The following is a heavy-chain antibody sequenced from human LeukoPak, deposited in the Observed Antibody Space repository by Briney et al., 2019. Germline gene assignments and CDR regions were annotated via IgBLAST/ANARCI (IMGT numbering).Heavy chain of an antibody. CDR2: ISWDGGST. J-gene: IGHJ6*03. D-gene: IGHD1-26*01. CDR3: AKEGDPVGSYNYYYYMDV. V-gene: IGHV3-43*01. CDR1: GFTFDDYT. Sequence: GGSLRLSCAASGFTFDDYTMHWVRQAPGKGLEWVSLISWDGGSTYYADSVKGRFTISRDNSKNSLYLQMNSLRTEDTALYYCAKEGDPVGSYNYYYYMDVWGKGTTVTVSS.